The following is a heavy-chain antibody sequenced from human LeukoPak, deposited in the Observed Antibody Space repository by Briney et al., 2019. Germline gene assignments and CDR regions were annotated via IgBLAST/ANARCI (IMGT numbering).Heavy chain of an antibody. J-gene: IGHJ4*02. CDR3: ARSAHGGNAGVFDY. Sequence: SETLSLTCTVSGGSISSYYWSWIRQPAGKGLEWIGDIYTSGSTNYNPSLKSPVTMSVDTSKNQFSLKLNSVTAADTAVYYCARSAHGGNAGVFDYWGQGTLVTVSS. CDR1: GGSISSYY. CDR2: IYTSGST. D-gene: IGHD4-23*01. V-gene: IGHV4-4*07.